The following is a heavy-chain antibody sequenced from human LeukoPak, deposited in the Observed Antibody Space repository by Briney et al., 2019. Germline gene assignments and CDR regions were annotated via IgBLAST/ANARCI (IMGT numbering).Heavy chain of an antibody. CDR1: GYTFTGYY. J-gene: IGHJ3*02. D-gene: IGHD3-16*01. CDR2: INPNSGGT. V-gene: IGHV1-2*02. CDR3: ARVRMWGANVFDT. Sequence: GASVKVSCKASGYTFTGYYMHWVRQAPGQGLEWMGWINPNSGGTNYAQKFQGRVTMTRDTSISTAYMELSRLRSDDTAVYYCARVRMWGANVFDTWGQGTMVTASS.